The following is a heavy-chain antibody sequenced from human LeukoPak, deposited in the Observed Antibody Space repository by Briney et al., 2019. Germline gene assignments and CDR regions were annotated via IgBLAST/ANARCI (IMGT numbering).Heavy chain of an antibody. CDR2: MNPNSGNT. Sequence: ASVKVSCEASGYTFTSYDINWVRQATGQGLEWMGWMNPNSGNTGYAQKFQGRVTITRNTSISTAYMELSSLRSEDTAVYYCARGGYDFWSGYVNYFDYWGQGTLVTVSS. V-gene: IGHV1-8*03. D-gene: IGHD3-3*01. J-gene: IGHJ4*02. CDR1: GYTFTSYD. CDR3: ARGGYDFWSGYVNYFDY.